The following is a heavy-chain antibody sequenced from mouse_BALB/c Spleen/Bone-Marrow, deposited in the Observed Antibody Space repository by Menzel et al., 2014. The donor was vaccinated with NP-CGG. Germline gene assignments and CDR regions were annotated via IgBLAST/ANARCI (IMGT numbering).Heavy chain of an antibody. D-gene: IGHD2-3*01. CDR1: GFNIKDTY. Sequence: EVQLQQSGAEPVKPGASVKLSCTASGFNIKDTYMHWVKQRPEQGLEWIGRIDPANGNTKYDPKFQGKATITADTSSNAAYLQLSSLTSEDTAFYYYVRGHGYYVGYYFDNWGQGTTLTVSS. CDR2: IDPANGNT. V-gene: IGHV14-3*02. J-gene: IGHJ2*01. CDR3: VRGHGYYVGYYFDN.